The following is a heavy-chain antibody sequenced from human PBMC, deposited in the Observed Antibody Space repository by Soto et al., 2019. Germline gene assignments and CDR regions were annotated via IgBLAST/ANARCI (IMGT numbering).Heavy chain of an antibody. V-gene: IGHV4-59*01. D-gene: IGHD1-26*01. CDR2: IYYSGST. CDR3: ARNPDTTEYYYYGMDV. Sequence: PSETLSLTCTVSGGSISSYYWSWIRQPPGKGLEWIGYIYYSGSTNYNPSLKSRVTISVDTSKNQFSLKLSSVTAADTAVYYCARNPDTTEYYYYGMDVWGQGTTVTVSS. CDR1: GGSISSYY. J-gene: IGHJ6*02.